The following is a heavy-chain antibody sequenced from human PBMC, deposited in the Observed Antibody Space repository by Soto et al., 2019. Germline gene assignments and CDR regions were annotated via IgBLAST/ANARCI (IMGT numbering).Heavy chain of an antibody. CDR2: INHSGST. D-gene: IGHD2-15*01. CDR3: ARVGYCSGGSCYAERQGFDY. J-gene: IGHJ4*02. CDR1: GGSFSGYY. Sequence: QVQLQQWGAGLLKPSETLSLTCAVYGGSFSGYYWSWIRQPPGKGLEWIGEINHSGSTNYNPSLKCRVNISVDTSKNQFSLKLSSVTAADTAVYYCARVGYCSGGSCYAERQGFDYWGQGTLVTVSS. V-gene: IGHV4-34*01.